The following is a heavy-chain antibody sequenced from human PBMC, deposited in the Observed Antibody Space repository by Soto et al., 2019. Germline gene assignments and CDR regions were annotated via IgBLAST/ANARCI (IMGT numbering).Heavy chain of an antibody. CDR2: INHSGST. J-gene: IGHJ4*02. D-gene: IGHD2-8*02. CDR3: ARDKITGLFNY. V-gene: IGHV4-34*01. Sequence: QVQLQQWGAGLLKPSETLSLTCAVYGGSFSGYYWTWIRQPPGTGLEWIGEINHSGSTNYNPSLKRRVTISVVTSQNQFSLKLTSVPAADPAVYYCARDKITGLFNYWGQGTLVTVSS. CDR1: GGSFSGYY.